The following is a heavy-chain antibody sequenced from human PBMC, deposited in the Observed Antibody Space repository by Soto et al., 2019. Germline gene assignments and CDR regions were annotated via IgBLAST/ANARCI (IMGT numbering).Heavy chain of an antibody. V-gene: IGHV3-23*01. CDR1: GFTFSTYA. Sequence: GGSLRLSCAASGFTFSTYAMTWVRQSPGKGLEWVSLISNSGDGTYYADSVKGRFTISRDNSQRTLNLQMNGLRAEDTAVYYCAKNDDFWSWGMDVWGQGTTVTVSS. J-gene: IGHJ6*02. CDR2: ISNSGDGT. D-gene: IGHD3-3*01. CDR3: AKNDDFWSWGMDV.